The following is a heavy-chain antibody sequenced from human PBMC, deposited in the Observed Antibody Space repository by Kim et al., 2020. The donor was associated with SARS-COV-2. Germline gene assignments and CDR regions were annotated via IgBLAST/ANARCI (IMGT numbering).Heavy chain of an antibody. J-gene: IGHJ4*02. Sequence: ASVKVSCKASGYTFTSYGISWVRQAPGQGLEWMGWISAYNGNTNYAQKLQGRVTMTTDTSTSTAYMELRSLRSDDTAVYYCARDRRYYYDSSGYYQPDQGLYYWGQRTLVTVSS. D-gene: IGHD3-22*01. CDR3: ARDRRYYYDSSGYYQPDQGLYY. CDR2: ISAYNGNT. V-gene: IGHV1-18*01. CDR1: GYTFTSYG.